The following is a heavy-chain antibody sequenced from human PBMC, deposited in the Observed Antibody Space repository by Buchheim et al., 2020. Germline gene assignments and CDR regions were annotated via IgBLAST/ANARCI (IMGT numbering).Heavy chain of an antibody. J-gene: IGHJ4*02. Sequence: EVQLVESGGGLVQPGGSLRLSCAASGFTFSSYSMNWVRQAPGKGLEWVSYISSSSTIYYAASVKGRFTISRDNAKNSLYLQMNSLRAEDTAVYYCARKGATTGFDYWGQGTL. D-gene: IGHD1-26*01. CDR2: ISSSSTI. CDR3: ARKGATTGFDY. V-gene: IGHV3-48*01. CDR1: GFTFSSYS.